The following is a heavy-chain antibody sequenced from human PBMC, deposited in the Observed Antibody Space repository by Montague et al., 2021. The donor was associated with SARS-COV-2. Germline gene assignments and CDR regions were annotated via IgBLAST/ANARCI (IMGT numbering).Heavy chain of an antibody. V-gene: IGHV4-4*07. CDR1: GDSISYFY. J-gene: IGHJ4*02. CDR2: VSASGST. Sequence: SETLSLTCTVSGDSISYFYWSWIRQPAGKGLEWIGRVSASGSTNYNPSLNSRVTMSVDTSKKQFSLRLSPVTAADTAVYYCARRGYSGYDYHLLVDYWGQGTLVTVSS. D-gene: IGHD5-12*01. CDR3: ARRGYSGYDYHLLVDY.